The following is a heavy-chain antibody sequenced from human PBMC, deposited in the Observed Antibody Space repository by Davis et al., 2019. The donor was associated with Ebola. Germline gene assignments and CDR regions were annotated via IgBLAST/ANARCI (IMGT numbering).Heavy chain of an antibody. CDR1: GFTFSSYW. CDR3: ARDRKWLVLDYFDY. Sequence: PGGSLRLSCAASGFTFSSYWMSWVRQAPGKGLEWVANIKQDGSEKCYVDSVKGRFTISRDNAKNSLYLQMNSLRAEDTAVYYCARDRKWLVLDYFDYWGQGTLVTVSS. D-gene: IGHD6-19*01. CDR2: IKQDGSEK. V-gene: IGHV3-7*03. J-gene: IGHJ4*02.